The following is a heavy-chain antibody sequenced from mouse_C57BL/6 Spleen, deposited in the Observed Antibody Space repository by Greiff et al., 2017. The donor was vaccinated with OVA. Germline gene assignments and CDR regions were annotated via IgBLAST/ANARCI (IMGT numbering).Heavy chain of an antibody. CDR3: ARGIYYGSSSFAY. V-gene: IGHV1-18*01. Sequence: EVKLQESGPELVKPGASVKIPCKASGYTFTDYNMDWVKQSHGKSLEWIGDVNPNNGGTIYNQKFKGKATLTVDKSSSTAYMELRSLTSEDTAVYYCARGIYYGSSSFAYWGQGTLVTVSA. CDR2: VNPNNGGT. J-gene: IGHJ3*01. D-gene: IGHD1-1*01. CDR1: GYTFTDYN.